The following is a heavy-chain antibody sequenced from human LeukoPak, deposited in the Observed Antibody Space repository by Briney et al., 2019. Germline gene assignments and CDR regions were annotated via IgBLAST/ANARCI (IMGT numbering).Heavy chain of an antibody. CDR2: ISFNGNDK. Sequence: PGRSLRLSCAASGFTFSSYAMHWVRQAPGKGLEWVTLISFNGNDKKYADSVKGRFTVSRDNSRNTVFLQMNSLRPEDTGLYYCARVYGSEIDYWGQGTQVIVSS. D-gene: IGHD3-10*01. J-gene: IGHJ4*02. V-gene: IGHV3-30*04. CDR1: GFTFSSYA. CDR3: ARVYGSEIDY.